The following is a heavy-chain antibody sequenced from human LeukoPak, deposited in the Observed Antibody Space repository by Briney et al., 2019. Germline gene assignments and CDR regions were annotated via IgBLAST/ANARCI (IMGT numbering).Heavy chain of an antibody. D-gene: IGHD3-10*01. V-gene: IGHV4-4*07. CDR2: IYTSGST. Sequence: SETLSLTCTVSGGSISSYYWSWIRQPAGKGLEWIGRIYTSGSTNYNPSLKSRVTISVDTSKNQFSLKLSSVTAADTAVYYCARGPYYYGSGENWFDPWGQGTLVTVSS. J-gene: IGHJ5*02. CDR3: ARGPYYYGSGENWFDP. CDR1: GGSISSYY.